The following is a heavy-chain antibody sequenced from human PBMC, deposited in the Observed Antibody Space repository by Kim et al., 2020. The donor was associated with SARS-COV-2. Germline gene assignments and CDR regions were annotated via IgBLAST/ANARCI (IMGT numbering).Heavy chain of an antibody. CDR3: AASVLRLGELSLLPY. J-gene: IGHJ4*02. Sequence: KFQGRVTITRDTSASTAYMELSSLRSEDTAVYYCAASVLRLGELSLLPYWGQGTLVTVSS. D-gene: IGHD3-16*02. V-gene: IGHV1-3*01.